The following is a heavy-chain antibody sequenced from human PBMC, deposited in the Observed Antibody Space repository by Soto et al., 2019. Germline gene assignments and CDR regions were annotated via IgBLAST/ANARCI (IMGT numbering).Heavy chain of an antibody. V-gene: IGHV4-39*07. D-gene: IGHD3-10*01. CDR1: GGSISSSSYY. CDR2: IYYSGST. J-gene: IGHJ6*02. Sequence: SETLSLTCTVSGGSISSSSYYWGWIRQPPGKGLEWIGSIYYSGSTYYNPSLKSRVTISVDTSKNQFSLKLSSVTAADTAVYYCARGRSYYYGSGTLRGADYYYGMDVWGQGTTVTVSS. CDR3: ARGRSYYYGSGTLRGADYYYGMDV.